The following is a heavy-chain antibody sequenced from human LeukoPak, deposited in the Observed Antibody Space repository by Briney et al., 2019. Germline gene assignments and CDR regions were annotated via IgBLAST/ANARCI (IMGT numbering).Heavy chain of an antibody. CDR1: GYTVTSYY. CDR2: VSYDGTT. J-gene: IGHJ4*02. Sequence: PSETLSLTCSVSGYTVTSYYYHWIRQPPGKGLEWIGHVSYDGTTNYTPSLRSRVIMAVDTAKKNITLRLTSVTAADTAIYNCAREDCLGDGCYNQWGEGTRVTVSS. V-gene: IGHV4-59*02. CDR3: AREDCLGDGCYNQ. D-gene: IGHD2-8*02.